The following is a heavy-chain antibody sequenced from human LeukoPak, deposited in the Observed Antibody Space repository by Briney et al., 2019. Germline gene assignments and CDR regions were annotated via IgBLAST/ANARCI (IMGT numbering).Heavy chain of an antibody. CDR2: IIPILGIA. J-gene: IGHJ4*02. CDR1: GGTFSSYA. CDR3: ARKVPRFGELPFDY. D-gene: IGHD3-10*01. V-gene: IGHV1-69*04. Sequence: GASVKVSCKASGGTFSSYAISWVRQAPGQGLEWMGRIIPILGIANYAQKFQGRVTITADKSTSTAYMELSSLRSEDTAVYYCARKVPRFGELPFDYWGQGTLVTVSS.